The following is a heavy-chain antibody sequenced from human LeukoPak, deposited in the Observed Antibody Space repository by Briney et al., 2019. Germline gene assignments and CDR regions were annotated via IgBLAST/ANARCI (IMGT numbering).Heavy chain of an antibody. CDR1: GSRFTSYW. D-gene: IGHD5-18*01. V-gene: IGHV5-51*01. Sequence: GESLKISCKGSGSRFTSYWSCGGRQMPGKGLEWMGIIYPGDSDTRYSPSFQGQVTISAHKSISTAYLQGSSLKASYPPMYFCVRHPDTAMATLDYWGQGTLVTVSS. CDR2: IYPGDSDT. CDR3: VRHPDTAMATLDY. J-gene: IGHJ4*02.